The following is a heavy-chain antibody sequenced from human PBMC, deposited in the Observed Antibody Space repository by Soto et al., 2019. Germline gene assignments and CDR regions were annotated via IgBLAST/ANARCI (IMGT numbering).Heavy chain of an antibody. D-gene: IGHD2-2*02. V-gene: IGHV3-64D*06. CDR1: GFTFSSYA. Sequence: PGGSLRLSCSASGFTFSSYAMHWVRQAPGKGLEYVSAISSNGGSTYYADSVKGRFTISRDNSKNTLYLQMSSLRAEDTAVYYCVKDIRYWPATAIDVDYWGQGTLVTVSS. J-gene: IGHJ4*02. CDR2: ISSNGGST. CDR3: VKDIRYWPATAIDVDY.